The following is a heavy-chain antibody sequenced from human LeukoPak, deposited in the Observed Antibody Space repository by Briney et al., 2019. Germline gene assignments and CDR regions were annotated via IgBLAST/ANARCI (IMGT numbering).Heavy chain of an antibody. J-gene: IGHJ4*02. CDR2: IYHSGST. Sequence: SETLSLTCTVSGYSISSGYYWGWIRQPPGKGLEWIGSIYHSGSTYYNPSLKSRVTTSVDTSKNQFSLKLSSVTAADTAVYYCARRQVYYDSSGHFNWGQGTLVTVSS. CDR3: ARRQVYYDSSGHFN. D-gene: IGHD3-22*01. CDR1: GYSISSGYY. V-gene: IGHV4-38-2*02.